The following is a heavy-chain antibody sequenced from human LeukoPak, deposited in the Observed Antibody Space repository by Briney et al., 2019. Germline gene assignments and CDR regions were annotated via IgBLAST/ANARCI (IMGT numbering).Heavy chain of an antibody. CDR3: ARHEAGYFDWLSSPYYFDY. CDR1: GYSFTSYW. D-gene: IGHD3-9*01. J-gene: IGHJ4*02. CDR2: IDPSDSYT. Sequence: GESLRISCKGSGYSFTSYWISRVRQMPGKGLEWMGRIDPSDSYTNYSPSFQGHVTISADKSISTAYLQWSSLKASDTAMYYCARHEAGYFDWLSSPYYFDYWGQGTLVTVSS. V-gene: IGHV5-10-1*01.